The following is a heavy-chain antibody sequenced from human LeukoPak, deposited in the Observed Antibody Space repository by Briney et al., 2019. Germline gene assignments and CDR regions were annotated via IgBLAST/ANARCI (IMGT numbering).Heavy chain of an antibody. V-gene: IGHV4-39*01. Sequence: PSETLSLTCTVSGGSISSSSYYWGWIRQPPGKGLEWIGSIYYSGSTYYNLSLKSRVTISVDTSKNQFSLKLSSVTAADTAVYYCARFSLSSSYFDYWGQGTLVTVSS. D-gene: IGHD6-6*01. CDR1: GGSISSSSYY. J-gene: IGHJ4*02. CDR3: ARFSLSSSYFDY. CDR2: IYYSGST.